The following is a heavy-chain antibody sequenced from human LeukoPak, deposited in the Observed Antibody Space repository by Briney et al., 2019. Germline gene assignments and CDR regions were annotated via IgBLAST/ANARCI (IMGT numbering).Heavy chain of an antibody. V-gene: IGHV1-46*01. CDR1: GYTFTSYY. CDR3: ARDHLPHYYDSSGWGGWGDAFDI. D-gene: IGHD3-22*01. Sequence: ASVKVSCKASGYTFTSYYMHWVRQAPGQGLEWMGIINPSGGSTSYAQKFQGRVTMTRDTSTSTVYMELSSLRSEDTAVYYCARDHLPHYYDSSGWGGWGDAFDIWGQGTMVTVSS. CDR2: INPSGGST. J-gene: IGHJ3*02.